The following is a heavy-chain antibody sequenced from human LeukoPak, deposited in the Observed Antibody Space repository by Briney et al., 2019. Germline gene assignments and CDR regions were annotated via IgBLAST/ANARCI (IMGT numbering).Heavy chain of an antibody. J-gene: IGHJ2*01. CDR1: GGSFSGGY. Sequence: KPSETLSLTCTVYGGSFSGGYWSWIRQPPGKGLEWIGEINHSGSTNYNPSLKSRVTISVDTSKKQFSLKLSSVTAADTAVYYCARELSIWGTWYFYLWGRGTLVTVSS. CDR2: INHSGST. D-gene: IGHD7-27*01. V-gene: IGHV4-34*01. CDR3: ARELSIWGTWYFYL.